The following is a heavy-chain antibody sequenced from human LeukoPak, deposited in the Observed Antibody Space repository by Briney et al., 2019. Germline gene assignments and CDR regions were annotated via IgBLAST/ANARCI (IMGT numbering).Heavy chain of an antibody. V-gene: IGHV3-43*02. Sequence: GGSLRISYVASGLNFDDSAMHWVRQAPGKGLEWVSLISADGGSTFSADSVKGRFSISRDNSKNSLYLQMNSLRSEDTAMYYCAQESGKFHYWGQGTLVAVSS. CDR3: AQESGKFHY. J-gene: IGHJ4*02. CDR1: GLNFDDSA. CDR2: ISADGGST.